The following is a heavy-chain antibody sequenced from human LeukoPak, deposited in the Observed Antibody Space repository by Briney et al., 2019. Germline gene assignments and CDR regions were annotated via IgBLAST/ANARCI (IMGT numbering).Heavy chain of an antibody. D-gene: IGHD5-12*01. J-gene: IGHJ4*02. CDR1: GFTFTNYG. CDR2: LSGNGDGQ. V-gene: IGHV3-23*01. CDR3: VSGLYGGLFDN. Sequence: PGGSLRLSCSASGFTFTNYGMSWVRQVPGKGLEWVAGLSGNGDGQFYADSVEGRFTISRDISNNIWYLQMNSLRADDTAVYYCVSGLYGGLFDNWGQGTLVTVSS.